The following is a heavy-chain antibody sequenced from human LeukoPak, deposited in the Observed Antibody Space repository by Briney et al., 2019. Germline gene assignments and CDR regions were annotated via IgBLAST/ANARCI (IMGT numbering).Heavy chain of an antibody. CDR3: ARVGATLGGY. CDR2: IWYDGSNK. CDR1: GFTFSSYG. D-gene: IGHD1-26*01. Sequence: GGSLRLSCAASGFTFSSYGMHWVRQAPGKGLEWAAVIWYDGSNKYYADSVKGRFTISRDNSKNTLYLQMNSLRAEDTAVYYCARVGATLGGYWGQGTLVTVSS. V-gene: IGHV3-33*01. J-gene: IGHJ4*02.